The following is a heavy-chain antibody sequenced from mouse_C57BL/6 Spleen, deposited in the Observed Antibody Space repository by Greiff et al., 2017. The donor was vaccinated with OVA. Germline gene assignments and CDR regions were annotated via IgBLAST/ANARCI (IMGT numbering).Heavy chain of an antibody. Sequence: QVQLQQPGAELVKPGASVKMSCKASGYTFTSYWITWVKQRPGQGLEWIGDIYPGSGSTNYNEKFKSKATLTVDTSSSTAYMQLSSLTSEDSAVYYCARGGLITTVVATGDYWGQGTTLTVSS. V-gene: IGHV1-55*01. CDR1: GYTFTSYW. CDR2: IYPGSGST. J-gene: IGHJ2*01. CDR3: ARGGLITTVVATGDY. D-gene: IGHD1-1*01.